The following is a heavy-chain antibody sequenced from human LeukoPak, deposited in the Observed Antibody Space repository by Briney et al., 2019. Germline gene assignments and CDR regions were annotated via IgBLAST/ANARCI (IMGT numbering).Heavy chain of an antibody. Sequence: GGSLRLSSAASGFTFSSYSMTWVRQAPGKGLEWVSYISSSSSTIYYADSVKGRFTISRDNAKNSLYLQMNSLRAEDTAVYYCARESPYSARGQPADYWGQGTLVTVSS. J-gene: IGHJ4*02. CDR1: GFTFSSYS. D-gene: IGHD6-6*01. V-gene: IGHV3-48*04. CDR2: ISSSSSTI. CDR3: ARESPYSARGQPADY.